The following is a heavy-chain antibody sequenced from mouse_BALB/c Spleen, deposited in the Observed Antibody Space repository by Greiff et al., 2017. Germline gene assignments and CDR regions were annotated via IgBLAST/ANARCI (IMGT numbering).Heavy chain of an antibody. Sequence: VHLVESGPGLVAPSQSLSITCTVSGFSLTGYGVNWVRQPPGKGLEWLGMIWGDGSTDYNSALKSRLSISKDNSKSQVFLKMNSLQTDDTARYYCARDRGYYGSSYGGYAMDYWGQGTSVTVSS. CDR1: GFSLTGYG. CDR3: ARDRGYYGSSYGGYAMDY. V-gene: IGHV2-6-7*01. CDR2: IWGDGST. J-gene: IGHJ4*01. D-gene: IGHD1-1*01.